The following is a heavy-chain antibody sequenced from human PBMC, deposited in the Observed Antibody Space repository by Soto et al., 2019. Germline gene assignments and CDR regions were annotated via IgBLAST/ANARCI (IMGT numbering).Heavy chain of an antibody. J-gene: IGHJ4*02. CDR3: ARDTSNYFDY. Sequence: ASVKVSCKAPSYTFTSYGITWVRRAPGQGLEWMGWISAYNGNTNYAQKLQGRVTMTTDTSTSTAYMELRSLRSDDTAIYYCARDTSNYFDYWGQGTLVTVSS. CDR1: SYTFTSYG. D-gene: IGHD2-2*01. V-gene: IGHV1-18*01. CDR2: ISAYNGNT.